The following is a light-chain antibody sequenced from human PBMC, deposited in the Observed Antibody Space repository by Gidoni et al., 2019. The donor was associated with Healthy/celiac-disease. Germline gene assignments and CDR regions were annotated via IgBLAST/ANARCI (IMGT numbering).Light chain of an antibody. CDR2: AAS. V-gene: IGKV1-12*01. J-gene: IGKJ1*01. Sequence: DIQMTQSPSSVSASVGDRVTITCRASQGISSLLAWYQQKPGNAPKLLIYAASSLQSGVPSRFSGSGSGTDFTLTISSLQPEDFATYYCQQANSFPWTFGQGTKVEIK. CDR3: QQANSFPWT. CDR1: QGISSL.